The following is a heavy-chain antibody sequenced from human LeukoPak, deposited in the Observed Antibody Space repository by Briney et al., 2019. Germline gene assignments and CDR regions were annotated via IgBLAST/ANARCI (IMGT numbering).Heavy chain of an antibody. D-gene: IGHD6-19*01. J-gene: IGHJ4*02. Sequence: GGSLRLSCAASGFTFSSYDMNWVRQAPGKGLEWVSSISSSSNYIYYAHSMKGRFTVFRDNARNSLYLQMNSLRAEDTALYYCAREDSSGLDYWGQGTLVTVSS. CDR2: ISSSSNYI. CDR1: GFTFSSYD. V-gene: IGHV3-21*01. CDR3: AREDSSGLDY.